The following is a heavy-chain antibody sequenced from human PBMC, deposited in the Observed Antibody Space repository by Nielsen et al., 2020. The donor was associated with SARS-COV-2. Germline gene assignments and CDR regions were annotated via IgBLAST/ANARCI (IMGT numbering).Heavy chain of an antibody. CDR2: INPSGGST. D-gene: IGHD6-13*01. Sequence: WVRQAPGQGLEWMGIINPSGGSTSYAQKFQGRVTMTRDTSTSTVYMELSSLRSGDTAVYYCARVVFGSSWAFDYWGQGTLVTVSS. CDR3: ARVVFGSSWAFDY. V-gene: IGHV1-46*01. J-gene: IGHJ4*02.